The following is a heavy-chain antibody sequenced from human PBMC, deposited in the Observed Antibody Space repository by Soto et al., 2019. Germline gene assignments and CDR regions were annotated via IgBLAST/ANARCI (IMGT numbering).Heavy chain of an antibody. CDR1: GFTFSSYS. CDR3: ARETGELPPMYYYYYYMDV. D-gene: IGHD3-10*01. V-gene: IGHV3-48*01. CDR2: ISSSSSTI. J-gene: IGHJ6*03. Sequence: GGSLRLSCAASGFTFSSYSMNWVRQAPGKGLEWVSYISSSSSTIYYADSVKGRFTISRDNAKNSLYLQMNSLRAEDTAVYYCARETGELPPMYYYYYYMDVWGKGTTVTVSS.